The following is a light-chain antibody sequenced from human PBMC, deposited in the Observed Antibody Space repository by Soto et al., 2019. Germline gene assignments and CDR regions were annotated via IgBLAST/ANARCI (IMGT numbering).Light chain of an antibody. J-gene: IGKJ4*01. V-gene: IGKV1-9*01. CDR1: QGISSS. Sequence: DIQLTQSPSFLSASVGDRVTITCRASQGISSSLAWYQQKPRKAPKLLIYAASTLQSGVPSRFSGSGAGTEFTLTISSLQPEDFATYYCQQLNSYPLTFGGGTKVEIK. CDR3: QQLNSYPLT. CDR2: AAS.